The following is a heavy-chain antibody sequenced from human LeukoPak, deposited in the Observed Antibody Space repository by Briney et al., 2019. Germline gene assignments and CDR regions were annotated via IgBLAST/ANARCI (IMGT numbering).Heavy chain of an antibody. CDR2: IIPIFGIA. V-gene: IGHV1-69*04. D-gene: IGHD6-19*01. Sequence: SVKVSCKASGGSFNNYAISWVRQAPGQGLEWMGRIIPIFGIANSAQKFQGRVTITADKSTNTAYMELSSLRSEDTAVYYCARGNIAVAGTFGYWGQGTLVTVSS. CDR3: ARGNIAVAGTFGY. J-gene: IGHJ4*02. CDR1: GGSFNNYA.